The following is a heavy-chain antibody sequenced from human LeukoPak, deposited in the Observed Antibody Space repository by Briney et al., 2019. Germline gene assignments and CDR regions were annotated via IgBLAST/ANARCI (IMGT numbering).Heavy chain of an antibody. J-gene: IGHJ6*03. Sequence: GGSLRLSCAASGFTFSSCWMHWVRQAPGKGLVWVSRINSDGSSTSYADSVKGRFTISRDNAKNTLYLQMNSLRAEDTAVYYCAREKDDFWSFYYYMDVWGKGTTVTVSS. CDR1: GFTFSSCW. CDR2: INSDGSST. V-gene: IGHV3-74*01. CDR3: AREKDDFWSFYYYMDV. D-gene: IGHD3-3*01.